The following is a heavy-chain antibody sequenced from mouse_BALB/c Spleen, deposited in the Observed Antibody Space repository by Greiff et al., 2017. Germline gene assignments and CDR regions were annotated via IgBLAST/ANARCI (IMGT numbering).Heavy chain of an antibody. V-gene: IGHV5-17*02. Sequence: EVQLVESGGGLVQPGGSRKLSCAASGFTFSSFGMHWVRQAPEKGLEWVAYISSDNSSIYYADTVKGRYTISRDNPKNTLFLQMASLRSEDTAMYYCARSEGLDYWGQGTTLTVSS. J-gene: IGHJ2*01. CDR3: ARSEGLDY. CDR2: ISSDNSSI. CDR1: GFTFSSFG.